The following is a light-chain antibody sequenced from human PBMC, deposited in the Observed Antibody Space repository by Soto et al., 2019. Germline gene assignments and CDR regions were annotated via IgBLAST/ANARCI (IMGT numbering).Light chain of an antibody. V-gene: IGKV3-15*01. CDR3: QQYNNWLRRT. J-gene: IGKJ1*01. CDR2: GAS. CDR1: QSVSSN. Sequence: EIVMTQSPATLSVSPGERATLSCRASQSVSSNLAWYQQKPGQAPRLLIYGASTRATGIPARFSGSGSGTEFILTISSLQSEDLAVYYCQQYNNWLRRTFGQGTKVEIK.